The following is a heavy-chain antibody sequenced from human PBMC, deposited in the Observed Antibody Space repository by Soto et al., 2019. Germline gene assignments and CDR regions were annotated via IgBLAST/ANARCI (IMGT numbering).Heavy chain of an antibody. CDR1: GYTVNELS. Sequence: ASVKVSCKVSGYTVNELSIHWVRPAPGKGLEWLGGFDPEDGKTIYAQTLQGRLAMTEDTSTDTAYMELSSLRSEDTAVYYCATSHRSRYYDFWSGYYTWYGMDVWGQGTTVTVSS. D-gene: IGHD3-3*01. CDR3: ATSHRSRYYDFWSGYYTWYGMDV. CDR2: FDPEDGKT. V-gene: IGHV1-24*01. J-gene: IGHJ6*02.